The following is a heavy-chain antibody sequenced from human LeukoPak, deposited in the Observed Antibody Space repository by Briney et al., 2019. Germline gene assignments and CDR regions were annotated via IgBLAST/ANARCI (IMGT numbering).Heavy chain of an antibody. V-gene: IGHV4-4*07. J-gene: IGHJ4*02. Sequence: SETLPLTCTVSGGSISSYYWSWIRQPAGKGLEWIGHIYTNGRTDYNPSLKSRVTISVDKAKNQFSLKLPSVTTADTAVYYCAGDGYRTTWYYYWGQGTPVTVSS. D-gene: IGHD6-13*01. CDR3: AGDGYRTTWYYY. CDR2: IYTNGRT. CDR1: GGSISSYY.